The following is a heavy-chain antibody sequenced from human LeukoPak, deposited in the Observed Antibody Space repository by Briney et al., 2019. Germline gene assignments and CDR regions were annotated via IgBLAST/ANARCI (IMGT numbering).Heavy chain of an antibody. CDR3: ARGGHSNHDPFDY. CDR2: ISQFGST. Sequence: SETLSLTCDVLGGPFSGYYWSWIRQPPGRRLEWIGEISQFGSTDYNPSLKSRVTISVDTSRGRFSLKVTSVTAADTAVYYCARGGHSNHDPFDYWGQGTLVTVSS. D-gene: IGHD4-11*01. CDR1: GGPFSGYY. J-gene: IGHJ4*02. V-gene: IGHV4-34*01.